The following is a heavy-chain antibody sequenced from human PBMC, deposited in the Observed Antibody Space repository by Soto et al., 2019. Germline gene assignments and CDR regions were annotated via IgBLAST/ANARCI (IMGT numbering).Heavy chain of an antibody. V-gene: IGHV3-15*01. CDR1: GFTFRDTE. CDR3: PTISWYTNYFFDH. Sequence: GSLRLSCAASGFTFRDTEMNWVRQAPGKGLEWIGRVKTKVYGETADYASPVTGRFGISRDDSKSTVYLQMSSLKTEDTAVYYCPTISWYTNYFFDHWGPGTQVTVYS. D-gene: IGHD6-13*01. CDR2: VKTKVYGETA. J-gene: IGHJ4*02.